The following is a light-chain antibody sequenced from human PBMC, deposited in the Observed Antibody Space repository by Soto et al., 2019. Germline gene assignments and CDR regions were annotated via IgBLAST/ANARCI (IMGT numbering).Light chain of an antibody. Sequence: EIVLTQSPGTLSLSPGERATLSCRASQSVSSSYLAWYQQKPGQAPRLLIYGASSRATGIPDRFSGSGSGTGFTLTISRLEPEDFAVYYCQQYGSSPPLRTFGQGTKVEIK. CDR3: QQYGSSPPLRT. J-gene: IGKJ1*01. V-gene: IGKV3-20*01. CDR2: GAS. CDR1: QSVSSSY.